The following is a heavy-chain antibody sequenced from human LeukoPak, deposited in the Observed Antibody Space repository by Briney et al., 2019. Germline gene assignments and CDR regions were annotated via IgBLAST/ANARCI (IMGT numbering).Heavy chain of an antibody. CDR3: ASSTRSRNYYYYGMDV. V-gene: IGHV4-59*08. D-gene: IGHD2-2*01. CDR2: IYYSGST. J-gene: IGHJ6*02. Sequence: SETLSLTCTVSGDSISNYYWSWIRQPPGKGLEWIGYIYYSGSTNYNPSLKSRVTISVDTSKNQFSLKLSSVTAADTAVYYCASSTRSRNYYYYGMDVWGQGTTVTVSS. CDR1: GDSISNYY.